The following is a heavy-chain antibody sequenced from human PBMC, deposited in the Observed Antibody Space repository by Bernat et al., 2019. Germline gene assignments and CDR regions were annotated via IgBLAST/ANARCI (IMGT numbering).Heavy chain of an antibody. V-gene: IGHV1-18*04. CDR1: GYTFTSYG. D-gene: IGHD6-13*01. Sequence: QVQLVQSGAEVKKPGASVKVSCKASGYTFTSYGISWVRQAPGQGLEWMGWISAYNGNTNYAQKLQGRVTMTTDTSTSTAYMELRSLRSDDTAVYYCARDWRQQLVPNDYYYLDYWGQGTLVTVSS. CDR2: ISAYNGNT. J-gene: IGHJ4*02. CDR3: ARDWRQQLVPNDYYYLDY.